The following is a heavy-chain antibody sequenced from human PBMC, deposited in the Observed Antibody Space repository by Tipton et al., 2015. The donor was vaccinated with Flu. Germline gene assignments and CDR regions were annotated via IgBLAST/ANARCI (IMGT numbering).Heavy chain of an antibody. CDR1: GYTFTSYY. CDR3: APSSINYYYGMDV. J-gene: IGHJ6*02. Sequence: QLVQSGAEVKKPGASVKVSCKASGYTFTSYYMHWVRQAPGQGLEWMGIINPSGGSTSYAQKFQGRVTMTRDTSTSTVYMELSSLRSEDTAVYYCAPSSINYYYGMDVWGQGTTVTVSS. V-gene: IGHV1-46*03. D-gene: IGHD6-6*01. CDR2: INPSGGST.